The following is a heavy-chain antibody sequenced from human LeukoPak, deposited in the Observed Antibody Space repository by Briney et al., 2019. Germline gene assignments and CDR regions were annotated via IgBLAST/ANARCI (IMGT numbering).Heavy chain of an antibody. CDR2: INPNSGGT. CDR1: GYSFTGYY. J-gene: IGHJ4*02. Sequence: ASVKVSCKASGYSFTGYYMHWVRQAPGQGLEWMGWINPNSGGTNYAQKFQGRVTMTRDTSISTAYMEVRRLGSDDTAVFNCARKSAARRTSEFDYWGQGTPVTVSS. D-gene: IGHD6-6*01. CDR3: ARKSAARRTSEFDY. V-gene: IGHV1-2*02.